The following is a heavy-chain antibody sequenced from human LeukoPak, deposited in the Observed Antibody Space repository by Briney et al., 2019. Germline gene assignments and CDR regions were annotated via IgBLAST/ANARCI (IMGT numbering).Heavy chain of an antibody. J-gene: IGHJ4*02. V-gene: IGHV3-23*01. D-gene: IGHD3-22*01. CDR1: GITLSNYG. CDR3: AKRGVVIRVILVGFHKEAYYFDS. CDR2: ISGSGGGT. Sequence: GGSLRLSCVVSGITLSNYGMSWVRQAPGKGLEWVAGISGSGGGTNYADSVKGRFTISRDNSRNTLYLQMNSLRAEDTAVYFCAKRGVVIRVILVGFHKEAYYFDSWGRGALVTVSS.